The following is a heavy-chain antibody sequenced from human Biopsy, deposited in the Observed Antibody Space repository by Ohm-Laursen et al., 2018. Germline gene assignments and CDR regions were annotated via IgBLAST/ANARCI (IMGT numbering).Heavy chain of an antibody. D-gene: IGHD6-6*01. Sequence: SLRLYCAASGFSVSGYDMNWVRQAPGKGLEWISYISETSSHIYDADSVRGRFTVARDIAKNSLYLQLNSLRVEDTAVYYCARDSSRRAREGGMDVWGQGTTVTVSS. CDR3: ARDSSRRAREGGMDV. CDR1: GFSVSGYD. J-gene: IGHJ6*02. V-gene: IGHV3-21*01. CDR2: ISETSSHI.